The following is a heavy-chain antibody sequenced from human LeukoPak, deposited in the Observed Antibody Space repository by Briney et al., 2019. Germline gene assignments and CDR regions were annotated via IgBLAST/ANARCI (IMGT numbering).Heavy chain of an antibody. Sequence: GGSLRLYCAASGFTFSDYYMSWIRQAPGKGLEWVSYISSSGSTIYHADSVKGRFTISRDNAKNSLYLQMNSLRAEDTAVYYCARWGRIEGKRKADYFDYWGQGTLVTVSS. CDR1: GFTFSDYY. V-gene: IGHV3-11*01. D-gene: IGHD1-1*01. J-gene: IGHJ4*02. CDR2: ISSSGSTI. CDR3: ARWGRIEGKRKADYFDY.